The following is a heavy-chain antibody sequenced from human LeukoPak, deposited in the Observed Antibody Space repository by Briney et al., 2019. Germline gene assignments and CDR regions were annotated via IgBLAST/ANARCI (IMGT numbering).Heavy chain of an antibody. V-gene: IGHV3-23*01. J-gene: IGHJ4*02. CDR2: ISGSGGST. CDR3: AKEPGYSSSWYYLDY. Sequence: QTGGSLRLSCAASGFTFSSYAMSWVRQAPGKGLEWVSAISGSGGSTYYADSVKSRFTISRDNSKNTLYLQMNSLRAEDTAVYYCAKEPGYSSSWYYLDYWGQGTLVTVSS. D-gene: IGHD6-13*01. CDR1: GFTFSSYA.